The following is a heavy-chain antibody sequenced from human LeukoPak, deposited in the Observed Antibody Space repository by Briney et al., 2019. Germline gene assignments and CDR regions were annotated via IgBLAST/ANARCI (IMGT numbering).Heavy chain of an antibody. CDR3: ARSKAHLSTSWYGNWFDP. V-gene: IGHV4-38-2*02. CDR1: GYSVSSGYY. J-gene: IGHJ5*02. CDR2: IYHSGDT. Sequence: SETLSLTCTVSGYSVSSGYYWGWIRQPPGKGLEWIASIYHSGDTYYNPSLRSRVTISLDTSKNQLSLKLSSVTAADTAVYYCARSKAHLSTSWYGNWFDPWGQGTLVTVSS. D-gene: IGHD2-2*01.